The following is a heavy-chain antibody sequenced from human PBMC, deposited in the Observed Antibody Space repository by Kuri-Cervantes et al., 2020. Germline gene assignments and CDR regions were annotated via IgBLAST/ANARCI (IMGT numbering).Heavy chain of an antibody. D-gene: IGHD3-10*01. Sequence: GGSLRLSCAASGFTVSSNYMSWVRQAPGKGLEWVSVIYSGGSTYYADSVKGRFTISRDNSKNTLYLQMNSLRAEDTAVYYCASGGGITMVRGRGYYGMDVWGQGTTVTVSS. V-gene: IGHV3-53*01. J-gene: IGHJ6*02. CDR1: GFTVSSNY. CDR3: ASGGGITMVRGRGYYGMDV. CDR2: IYSGGST.